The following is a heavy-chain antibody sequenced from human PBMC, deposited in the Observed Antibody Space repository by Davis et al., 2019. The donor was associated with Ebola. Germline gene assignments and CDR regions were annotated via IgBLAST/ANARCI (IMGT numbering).Heavy chain of an antibody. CDR3: ARGSRESHGDYYYGMDI. CDR2: INPSGGST. J-gene: IGHJ6*02. Sequence: AASVKVSCKASGYTFTSYYMHWLRQAPGQGLEWMGIINPSGGSTSYAQKFQGRVTMTRDTSTSTVYMELSSLRSEDTAVYYCARGSRESHGDYYYGMDIWGQGTTVTVSS. V-gene: IGHV1-46*01. CDR1: GYTFTSYY. D-gene: IGHD3-10*01.